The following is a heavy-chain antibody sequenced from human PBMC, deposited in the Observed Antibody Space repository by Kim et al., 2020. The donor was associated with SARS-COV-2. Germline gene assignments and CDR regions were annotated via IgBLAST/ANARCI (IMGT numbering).Heavy chain of an antibody. CDR2: MSYDGSNE. Sequence: GGSLRLSCAASGFTFSNYGMHWVRQAPGKGLEWVARMSYDGSNEYYADSVRGRFTISRDNSNNTLYLQMNILRAEDTAVYYCAKHTSGWDYYYYGVDVWG. CDR3: AKHTSGWDYYYYGVDV. CDR1: GFTFSNYG. J-gene: IGHJ6*01. V-gene: IGHV3-30*18. D-gene: IGHD6-19*01.